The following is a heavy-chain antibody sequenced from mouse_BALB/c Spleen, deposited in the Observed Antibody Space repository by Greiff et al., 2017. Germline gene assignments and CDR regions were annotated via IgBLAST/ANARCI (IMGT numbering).Heavy chain of an antibody. V-gene: IGHV2-9*02. CDR3: ARERDGEYFDY. CDR2: IWAGGST. Sequence: VKVVESGPGLVAPSQSLSITCTVSGFSLTSYGVHWVRQPPGKGLEWLGVIWAGGSTNYNSALMSRLSISKDNSKSQVFLKMNSLQTDDTAMYYCARERDGEYFDYWGQGTTLTVSS. CDR1: GFSLTSYG. D-gene: IGHD3-3*01. J-gene: IGHJ2*01.